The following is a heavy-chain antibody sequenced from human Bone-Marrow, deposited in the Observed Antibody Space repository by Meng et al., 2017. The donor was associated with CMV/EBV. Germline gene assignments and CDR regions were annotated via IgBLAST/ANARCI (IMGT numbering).Heavy chain of an antibody. D-gene: IGHD6-6*01. CDR3: ARVEQLIFDY. Sequence: QLQLPQSGPGLFKPSPTLSLPFAIAGDSVYGNSAAWNWISQSPSSGLEWLGRTSYRSKWYNDYAVSVKIRITINPDTSKNQFSLQLNSVTPEDTAVYYCARVEQLIFDYWGQGTLVTVSS. J-gene: IGHJ4*02. V-gene: IGHV6-1*01. CDR1: GDSVYGNSAA. CDR2: TSYRSKWYN.